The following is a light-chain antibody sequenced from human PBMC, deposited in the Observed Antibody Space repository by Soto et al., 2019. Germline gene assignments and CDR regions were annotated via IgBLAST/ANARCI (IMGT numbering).Light chain of an antibody. CDR3: ATWDSSLNVVL. CDR2: DDD. J-gene: IGLJ2*01. Sequence: QSVLTQPPSVSAAPGEKVTISCSGSTSNIGSHYVSWYQQFPRTAPKLLIYDDDRRPSGMPDRFSGSKSGTSATLGITGLQTGDEADYYCATWDSSLNVVLFGGGTKLT. CDR1: TSNIGSHY. V-gene: IGLV1-51*01.